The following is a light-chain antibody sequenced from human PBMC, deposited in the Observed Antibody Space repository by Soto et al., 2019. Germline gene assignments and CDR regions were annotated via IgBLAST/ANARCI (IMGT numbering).Light chain of an antibody. Sequence: TRSPATLSASVGDRVTITCRASQSISSWLAWYQQKPGKAPKLLIYDASSLESGVPSRFSGSGSGTEFTLTISSLQPDDFATYYCQQYNSYPLTFGGGTKVDIK. CDR2: DAS. V-gene: IGKV1-5*01. CDR3: QQYNSYPLT. J-gene: IGKJ4*01. CDR1: QSISSW.